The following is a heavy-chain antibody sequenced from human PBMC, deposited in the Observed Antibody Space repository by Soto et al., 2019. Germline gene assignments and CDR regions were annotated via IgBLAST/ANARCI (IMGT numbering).Heavy chain of an antibody. J-gene: IGHJ3*02. V-gene: IGHV4-39*01. CDR2: IYYSGST. Sequence: SETLSLTCTVSGGSISSSSYYWGWIRQPPGKGLEWIGSIYYSGSTYYNPSLKSRVTISVDTSKNQFSLKVSSVTAADTAVYYCARLGYCSGGSCYRDAFDIWGQGTMVTVSS. CDR1: GGSISSSSYY. D-gene: IGHD2-15*01. CDR3: ARLGYCSGGSCYRDAFDI.